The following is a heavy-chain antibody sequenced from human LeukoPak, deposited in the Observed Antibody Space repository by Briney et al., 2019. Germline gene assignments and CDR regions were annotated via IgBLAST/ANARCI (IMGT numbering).Heavy chain of an antibody. CDR2: FDPEDGET. V-gene: IGHV1-24*01. CDR1: GGTFSSYA. CDR3: ATAQD. Sequence: ASVKVSCKASGGTFSSYAISWVRQAPGKGLEWMGGFDPEDGETIYAQKFQGRVTMTEDTSTDTAYMELSSLRSEDTAVYYCATAQDWGQGTLVTVSS. J-gene: IGHJ1*01.